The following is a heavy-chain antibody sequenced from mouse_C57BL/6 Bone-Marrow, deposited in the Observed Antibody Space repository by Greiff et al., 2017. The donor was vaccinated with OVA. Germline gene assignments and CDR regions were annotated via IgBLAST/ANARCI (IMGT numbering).Heavy chain of an antibody. V-gene: IGHV1-64*01. D-gene: IGHD1-1*01. CDR1: GYTFTSYW. J-gene: IGHJ1*03. CDR3: ARTGVITTVVAKGYFDV. Sequence: LQQSGAELVKPGASVKLSCKASGYTFTSYWMHWVKQRPGQGLEWIGMIHPNSGSTNYNEKFKSKATLTVDKSSSTAYMQLSSLTSEDSAVYYCARTGVITTVVAKGYFDVWGTGTTVTVSS. CDR2: IHPNSGST.